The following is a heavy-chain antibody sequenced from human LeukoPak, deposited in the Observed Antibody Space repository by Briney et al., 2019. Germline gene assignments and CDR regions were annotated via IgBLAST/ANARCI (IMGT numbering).Heavy chain of an antibody. J-gene: IGHJ4*02. V-gene: IGHV4-39*01. CDR2: IYYSGST. CDR3: ARRDYYDSSGYYNVGDY. Sequence: SETLSLTCTVSGGSISSSSYYWGWIRQPPGKGLEWIGSIYYSGSTYYNPSLKSRVTISVDTSKNQFSLKLSSVTAADTAVYYRARRDYYDSSGYYNVGDYWGQGTLVTVSS. D-gene: IGHD3-22*01. CDR1: GGSISSSSYY.